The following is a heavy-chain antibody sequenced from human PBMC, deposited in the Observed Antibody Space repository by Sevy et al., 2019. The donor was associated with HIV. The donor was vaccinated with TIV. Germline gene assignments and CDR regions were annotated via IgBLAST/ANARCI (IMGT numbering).Heavy chain of an antibody. J-gene: IGHJ4*02. CDR3: AREATRGRTIFGVVTPEYYFDY. V-gene: IGHV3-21*01. CDR2: ISSSSSYK. D-gene: IGHD3-3*01. Sequence: GGSLRLSCAASGFTFSSYSMNWVRQAPGKGLEWVSSISSSSSYKYYADSVKGRFTISRDNAKNSLYLQMNSLRAEDTAVYYYAREATRGRTIFGVVTPEYYFDYWGQGTLVTVSS. CDR1: GFTFSSYS.